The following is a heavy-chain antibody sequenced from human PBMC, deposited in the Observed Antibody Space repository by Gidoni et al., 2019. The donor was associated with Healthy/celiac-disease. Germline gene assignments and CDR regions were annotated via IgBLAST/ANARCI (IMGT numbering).Heavy chain of an antibody. CDR3: ARVIEDYDILTGYAYYFDY. CDR2: IYYSGST. D-gene: IGHD3-9*01. J-gene: IGHJ4*02. V-gene: IGHV4-39*01. CDR1: GGSISSSSYY. Sequence: QLQLQESGPGLVKPSETLSLTCTVSGGSISSSSYYWVWIRQPPGKGLEWIGSIYYSGSTYNNPSLKSRGTISVDTSKKQCSLKLSSVTAADTAVYYCARVIEDYDILTGYAYYFDYWGQGTLVTVS.